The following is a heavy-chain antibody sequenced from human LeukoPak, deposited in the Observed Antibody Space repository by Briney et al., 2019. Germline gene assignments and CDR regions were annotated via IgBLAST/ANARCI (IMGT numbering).Heavy chain of an antibody. CDR2: IYHSGST. V-gene: IGHV4-38-2*01. CDR1: GYSISSGYY. D-gene: IGHD3-10*01. J-gene: IGHJ5*02. Sequence: SETLSLTCAVSGYSISSGYYWGWIRQPPGKGLEWIGSIYHSGSTYYNPSLKSRVTISVDTSKNQFSLKLSAVTAADTAVYYCAIESRIYMVRGVISWFDPWGQGTLVTVSS. CDR3: AIESRIYMVRGVISWFDP.